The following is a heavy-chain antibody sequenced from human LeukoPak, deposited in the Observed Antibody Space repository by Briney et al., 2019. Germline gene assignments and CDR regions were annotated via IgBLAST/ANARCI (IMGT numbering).Heavy chain of an antibody. CDR3: ARGRAVAEY. V-gene: IGHV4-4*07. CDR2: INTSGST. CDR1: GGSISNYY. J-gene: IGHJ4*02. D-gene: IGHD6-19*01. Sequence: SETLSLTCTVPGGSISNYYWSWIRQPAGKGLEWIGRINTSGSTNYNPSLKSRVTMSADTFRNQFSLQLSSVTATDTAVYYCARGRAVAEYWGQGILVTVSS.